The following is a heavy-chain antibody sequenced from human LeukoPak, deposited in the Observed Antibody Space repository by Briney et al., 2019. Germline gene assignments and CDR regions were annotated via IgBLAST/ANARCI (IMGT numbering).Heavy chain of an antibody. Sequence: GGSLRLSCAASGFTFSSYAMSWVRQAPGKGLEWVSAISGSGGSTYYADSVKGRFTISRDNSKNTLYLQMNSLRAEDTAVYYCAKTVPGRPDYYHYGMDVWGQGTTVTVSS. CDR3: AKTVPGRPDYYHYGMDV. D-gene: IGHD4-17*01. J-gene: IGHJ6*02. CDR1: GFTFSSYA. V-gene: IGHV3-23*01. CDR2: ISGSGGST.